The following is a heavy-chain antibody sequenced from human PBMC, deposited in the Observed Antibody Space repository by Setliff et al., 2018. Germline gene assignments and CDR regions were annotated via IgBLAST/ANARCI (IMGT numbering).Heavy chain of an antibody. CDR1: GFTFSSYA. J-gene: IGHJ4*02. D-gene: IGHD6-13*01. CDR3: ARRIAWSSSSWYYFDY. Sequence: GGSLRLSCAASGFTFSSYAMSWVRQAPGKGLEWVALISWDGTKTSYADSVKGRFTISRDNSKNTLYLQMNGLRPEDAAVYYCARRIAWSSSSWYYFDYWGQGTLVTVSS. CDR2: ISWDGTKT. V-gene: IGHV3-30*03.